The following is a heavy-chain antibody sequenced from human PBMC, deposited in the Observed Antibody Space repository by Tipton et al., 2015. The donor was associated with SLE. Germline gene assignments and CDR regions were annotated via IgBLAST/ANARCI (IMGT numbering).Heavy chain of an antibody. CDR1: GGSISSSSYY. D-gene: IGHD1-14*01. CDR3: ARLPSVYYVDY. J-gene: IGHJ4*02. Sequence: TLSLTCTVSGGSISSSSYYWGWIRQPPGKGLEWIGSIYYSGSTYYNPSLKSRVTISVDTSKNQFSLKLSSVTAADTAVYYCARLPSVYYVDYWGQGTLVTVSS. CDR2: IYYSGST. V-gene: IGHV4-39*01.